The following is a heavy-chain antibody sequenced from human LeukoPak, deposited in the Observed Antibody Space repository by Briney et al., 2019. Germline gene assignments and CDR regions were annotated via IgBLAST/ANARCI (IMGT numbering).Heavy chain of an antibody. J-gene: IGHJ6*02. D-gene: IGHD1-26*01. CDR2: IYSGGST. CDR1: GFTVSSNY. V-gene: IGHV3-53*05. CDR3: ARAPPGRPMGEYYGMDV. Sequence: TGGSLRLSCAASGFTVSSNYMSWVRQAPGKGLEWVSVIYSGGSTYYADSVKGRFTISRDNSKNTLYLQMNSLRAEDTAVYYCARAPPGRPMGEYYGMDVWGQGTTVTVSS.